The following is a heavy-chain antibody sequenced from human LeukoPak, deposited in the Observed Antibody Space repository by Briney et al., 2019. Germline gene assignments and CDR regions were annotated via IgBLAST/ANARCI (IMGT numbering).Heavy chain of an antibody. Sequence: GGSLRLSCAASGFTFSSYAMSWVRQAPGKGLEWVSAISGSGGSTYYADSVKGWFTISRDNSKNTLYLQMNSLRAEDTAVYYCAKGFLEWLSAFDYWGQGTLVTVSS. J-gene: IGHJ4*02. V-gene: IGHV3-23*01. CDR2: ISGSGGST. CDR3: AKGFLEWLSAFDY. CDR1: GFTFSSYA. D-gene: IGHD3-3*01.